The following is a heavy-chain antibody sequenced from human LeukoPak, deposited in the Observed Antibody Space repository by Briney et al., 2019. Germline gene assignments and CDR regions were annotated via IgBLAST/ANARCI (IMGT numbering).Heavy chain of an antibody. V-gene: IGHV3-23*01. J-gene: IGHJ4*02. D-gene: IGHD6-6*01. CDR1: GFTFSSYA. CDR3: AKWGFSSIAAPHY. Sequence: HPGGSLRLSCAASGFTFSSYAMSWVRQAPGKGLEWVSAISGSGGSTYYADSVKGRFTISRDNSKNTLYLQMNSLRAEDTAVYYCAKWGFSSIAAPHYWGQGTLVTVSS. CDR2: ISGSGGST.